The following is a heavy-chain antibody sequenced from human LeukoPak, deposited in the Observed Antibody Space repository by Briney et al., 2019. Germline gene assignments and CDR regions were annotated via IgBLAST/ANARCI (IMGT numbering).Heavy chain of an antibody. CDR2: ISYDGSNK. CDR3: AKGDAVAAKLGYFDY. Sequence: RSLRLSCAASGFTFSSYGMHWVRQAPGKGLEWVAVISYDGSNKYYADSVKGRFTISRDNSKNTLYLQMNSLRAEDTAVYYCAKGDAVAAKLGYFDYWGQGTLVTVSS. D-gene: IGHD6-19*01. CDR1: GFTFSSYG. J-gene: IGHJ4*02. V-gene: IGHV3-30*18.